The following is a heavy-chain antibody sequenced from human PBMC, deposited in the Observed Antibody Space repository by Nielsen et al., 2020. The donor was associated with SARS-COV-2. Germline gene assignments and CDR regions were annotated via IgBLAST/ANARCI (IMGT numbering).Heavy chain of an antibody. CDR1: GFTFSSYS. CDR3: ARGDLGDYSNYYYGMDV. D-gene: IGHD4-11*01. CDR2: ISSSSSYI. Sequence: GESLKISCAASGFTFSSYSMNWVRQAPGKGLEWVSSISSSSSYIYYADSVKGRFTISRDNAKNSLYLQMNSLRAEDTAVYYCARGDLGDYSNYYYGMDVWGQGTTVTVSS. J-gene: IGHJ6*02. V-gene: IGHV3-21*01.